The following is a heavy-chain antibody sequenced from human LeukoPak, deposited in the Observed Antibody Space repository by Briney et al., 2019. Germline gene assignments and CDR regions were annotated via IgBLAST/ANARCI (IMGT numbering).Heavy chain of an antibody. D-gene: IGHD2-2*02. Sequence: SVKVSCKASGGTFSSYAISWVRQAPGQGLEWMGGIIPIFGTANYAQKFQGRVTITTDESTSTAYMELSSLRSEDTAVYYCARDRYCSSTSCYSGLDYWGQGTLVTVSS. J-gene: IGHJ4*02. V-gene: IGHV1-69*05. CDR2: IIPIFGTA. CDR3: ARDRYCSSTSCYSGLDY. CDR1: GGTFSSYA.